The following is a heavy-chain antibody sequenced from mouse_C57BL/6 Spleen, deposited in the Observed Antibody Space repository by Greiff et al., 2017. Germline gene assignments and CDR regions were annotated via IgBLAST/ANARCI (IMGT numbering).Heavy chain of an antibody. V-gene: IGHV1-50*01. CDR3: ARFGPLWYYFDY. D-gene: IGHD1-1*02. CDR1: GYTFTSYW. J-gene: IGHJ2*01. CDR2: IDPSDSYT. Sequence: QVQLQQPGAELVKPGASVKLSCKASGYTFTSYWMQWVKQRPGQGLEWIGEIDPSDSYTNYNQKFKGKATLTVDTSSSTAYMQLSSLTSEDSAVYYCARFGPLWYYFDYWGQGTTLTVSS.